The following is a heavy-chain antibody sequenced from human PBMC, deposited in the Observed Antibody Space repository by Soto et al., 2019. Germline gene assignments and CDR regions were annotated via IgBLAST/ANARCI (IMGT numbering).Heavy chain of an antibody. D-gene: IGHD3-10*01. CDR1: SGSISSSNW. J-gene: IGHJ4*02. CDR2: IYHSGST. CDR3: ARPITMVRGVVITAGALVD. V-gene: IGHV4-4*02. Sequence: QVQLQESGPGLVKPSGTLSLTCAVSSGSISSSNWWSWVRQPPGKGLEWIGEIYHSGSTNYNPSLKSRVTISVDKSKNQFSLKLSSVTAADTAVYYCARPITMVRGVVITAGALVDRGQGTLVTVSS.